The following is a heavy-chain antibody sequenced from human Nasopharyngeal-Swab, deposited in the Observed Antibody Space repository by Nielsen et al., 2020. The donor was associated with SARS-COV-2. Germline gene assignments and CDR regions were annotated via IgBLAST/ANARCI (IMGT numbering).Heavy chain of an antibody. CDR3: ARDLGYNWFDS. J-gene: IGHJ5*01. Sequence: SLKISCAASGFTFDDYAMHWVRQAPGKGLEWVSGISWNSGSIGYADSVKGRFTISRDNAKNTLYLQMNSLRAEDTSVYYCARDLGYNWFDSWGQGTLVTVSS. CDR2: ISWNSGSI. V-gene: IGHV3-9*01. D-gene: IGHD7-27*01. CDR1: GFTFDDYA.